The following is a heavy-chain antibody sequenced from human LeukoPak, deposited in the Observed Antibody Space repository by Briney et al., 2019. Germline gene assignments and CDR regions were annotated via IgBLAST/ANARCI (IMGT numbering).Heavy chain of an antibody. CDR2: IYYSGTT. CDR3: ARDGGSGGRLFDS. J-gene: IGHJ4*02. V-gene: IGHV4-59*01. Sequence: SETLSLTCTVSDVSFSTYYWSWIRQPPGKGLEWIGYIYYSGTTNYNPSLKSRVTMSVDTSKNQFSLRLNSVTAADTAVYYCARDGGSGGRLFDSWGQGTQVTVSS. CDR1: DVSFSTYY. D-gene: IGHD2-15*01.